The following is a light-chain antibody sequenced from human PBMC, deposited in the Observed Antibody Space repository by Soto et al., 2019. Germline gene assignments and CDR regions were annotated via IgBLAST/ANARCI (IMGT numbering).Light chain of an antibody. CDR2: GAS. CDR3: RQYGRSLGFA. V-gene: IGKV3-20*01. Sequence: VMTQSPGTLSLSPGERATLSCRASQTVSSNFLAWYQEKPGQGPRLLIYGASTRATGIPDRFSGSGSGTDFTLTISRLDPEDFAVYYCRQYGRSLGFAVGGGTKVDIK. CDR1: QTVSSNF. J-gene: IGKJ4*01.